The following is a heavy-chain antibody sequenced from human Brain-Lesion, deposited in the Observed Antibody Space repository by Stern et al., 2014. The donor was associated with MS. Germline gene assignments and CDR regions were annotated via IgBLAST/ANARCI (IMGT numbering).Heavy chain of an antibody. Sequence: QVQLLESGAEVKKPGASVKVSCKASGYTFTSYAMHWVRQAPGQRLEWMGWINAGNGNTKYSQKFQGRVTITRDTSASTAYMELSSLRSEDTAVYYCASATSSGWYSYYYGMDVCGQATTVTVSS. CDR3: ASATSSGWYSYYYGMDV. CDR2: INAGNGNT. J-gene: IGHJ6*02. D-gene: IGHD6-19*01. CDR1: GYTFTSYA. V-gene: IGHV1-3*01.